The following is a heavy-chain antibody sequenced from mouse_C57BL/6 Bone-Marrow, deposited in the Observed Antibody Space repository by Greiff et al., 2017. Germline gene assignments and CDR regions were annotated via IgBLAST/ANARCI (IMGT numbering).Heavy chain of an antibody. CDR1: GYTFTSYW. CDR3: ARDGYYRAY. J-gene: IGHJ3*01. CDR2: IDPSDSYT. D-gene: IGHD2-3*01. V-gene: IGHV1-69*01. Sequence: VQLQQPGAELVMPGASVKLSCKASGYTFTSYWMHWVKQRPGQGLEWIGEIDPSDSYTNYNQKFKGKSTLTVDKSSSTAYMQLSSLTSEDSAVYYYARDGYYRAYWGQGTLVTVSA.